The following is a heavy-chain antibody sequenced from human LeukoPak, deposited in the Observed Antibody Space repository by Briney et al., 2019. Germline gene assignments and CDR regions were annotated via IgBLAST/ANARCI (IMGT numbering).Heavy chain of an antibody. CDR2: IYYSGST. Sequence: SETLSLTCTVSGGSISSYYWSWIRQPPGKGLEWIGYIYYSGSTYYNPSLKSRVTISVDTPKNQFSLKLSSVTAADTAVYYCARPYYYDSSGYYNQVDYFDYWGQGTLVTVSS. CDR3: ARPYYYDSSGYYNQVDYFDY. D-gene: IGHD3-22*01. V-gene: IGHV4-59*12. J-gene: IGHJ4*02. CDR1: GGSISSYY.